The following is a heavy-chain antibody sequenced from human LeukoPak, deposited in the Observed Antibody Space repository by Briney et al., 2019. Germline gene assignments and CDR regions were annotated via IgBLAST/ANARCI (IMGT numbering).Heavy chain of an antibody. Sequence: SGGSLRLSCAASGFTFSSYAMTWVRQAPGKGLEWVSSISGSGGSTDYADSVKGRFTISRDNSKTTLYLQMNSLRAEDTAVYFCAKGIQQLDNSDYWGQGTLVTVSS. D-gene: IGHD6-13*01. V-gene: IGHV3-23*01. CDR3: AKGIQQLDNSDY. CDR2: ISGSGGST. CDR1: GFTFSSYA. J-gene: IGHJ4*02.